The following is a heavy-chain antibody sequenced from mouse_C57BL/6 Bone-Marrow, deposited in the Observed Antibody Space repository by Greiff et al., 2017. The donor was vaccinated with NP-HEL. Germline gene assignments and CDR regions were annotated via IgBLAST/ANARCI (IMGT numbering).Heavy chain of an antibody. CDR1: GYTFTSYW. D-gene: IGHD2-1*01. V-gene: IGHV1-69*01. CDR3: AREGDLLDAMDY. Sequence: QVQLQQPGAELVMPGASVKLSCKASGYTFTSYWMHWVKQRPGQGLEWIGEIDPSDSYPNSNQKFKGKSTLTVDKSSSTAYMQLSSLTSEDSAVYYCAREGDLLDAMDYWGQGTSVTVSS. J-gene: IGHJ4*01. CDR2: IDPSDSYP.